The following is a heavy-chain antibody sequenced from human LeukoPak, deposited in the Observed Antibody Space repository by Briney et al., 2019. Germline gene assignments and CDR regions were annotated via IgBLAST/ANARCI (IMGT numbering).Heavy chain of an antibody. CDR1: GFTFVDYG. J-gene: IGHJ4*02. D-gene: IGHD5-18*01. CDR2: INYNGAIT. Sequence: GGSLRLSCATSGFTFVDYGLSWVRRAPGKGLEWLCAINYNGAITDYADSVKGRFTISRDNAKNSLYLQMNSLRAEDTAVYYCARSKSWIQLWFDFWGQGTLVTVSS. V-gene: IGHV3-20*04. CDR3: ARSKSWIQLWFDF.